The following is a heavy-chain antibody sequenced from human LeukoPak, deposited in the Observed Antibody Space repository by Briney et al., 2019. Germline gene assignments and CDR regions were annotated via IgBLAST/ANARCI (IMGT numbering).Heavy chain of an antibody. CDR2: INHSGST. J-gene: IGHJ4*02. CDR1: GGSFSGYY. CDR3: ARGRVWFGEFEY. V-gene: IGHV4-34*01. D-gene: IGHD3-10*01. Sequence: SETLPLTCAVYGGSFSGYYWSWIRQPPGKGLEWIGEINHSGSTNYNPSLKSRVTISVDTSKNQFSLKLSSVTAADTAVYYCARGRVWFGEFEYWGQGTLVTVSS.